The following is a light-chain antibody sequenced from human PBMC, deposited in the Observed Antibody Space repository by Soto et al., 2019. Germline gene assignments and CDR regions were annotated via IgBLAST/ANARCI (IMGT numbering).Light chain of an antibody. CDR1: QSVTSNY. V-gene: IGKV3-20*01. J-gene: IGKJ4*01. CDR3: QQYGNSPLT. Sequence: EIVLTQSPGTLSLSPGERVTLSCRASQSVTSNYLAWYQQKPGQAPGLLIHGASSRATGIPDRFSGRGSGTDLTLTISRLEPADSAVYYCQQYGNSPLTFGGGTKVEIK. CDR2: GAS.